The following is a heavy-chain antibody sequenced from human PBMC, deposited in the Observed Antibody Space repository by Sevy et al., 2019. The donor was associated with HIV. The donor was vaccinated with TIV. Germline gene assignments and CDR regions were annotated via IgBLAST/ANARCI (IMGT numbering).Heavy chain of an antibody. D-gene: IGHD1-26*01. CDR1: GLTFSSYS. Sequence: GGSLRLSCAASGLTFSSYSMNWVRQAPGKGLEWVSSISTSSSYIYYADSVKGRFTISRDNAKNSLYLQMNSLRAEDTAVYYCARDEVGGSYWEFDYWGQGTLVTVSS. CDR2: ISTSSSYI. J-gene: IGHJ4*02. CDR3: ARDEVGGSYWEFDY. V-gene: IGHV3-21*01.